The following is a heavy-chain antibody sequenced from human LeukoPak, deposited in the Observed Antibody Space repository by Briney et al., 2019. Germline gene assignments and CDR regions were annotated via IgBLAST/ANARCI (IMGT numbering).Heavy chain of an antibody. V-gene: IGHV3-21*01. Sequence: PGGSLRLSCAASRFTFSTYYVNWVRQAPGKGLEWVSSISSSGTYIYYADSVKGRFTISRDNAKNSLYLQMNSLRAEDTAVYYCARDALNAFDIWGQGTMVTDSS. D-gene: IGHD3-16*02. J-gene: IGHJ3*02. CDR1: RFTFSTYY. CDR2: ISSSGTYI. CDR3: ARDALNAFDI.